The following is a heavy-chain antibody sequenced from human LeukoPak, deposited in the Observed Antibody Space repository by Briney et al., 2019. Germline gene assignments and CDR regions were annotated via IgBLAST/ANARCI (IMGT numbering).Heavy chain of an antibody. V-gene: IGHV1-2*02. D-gene: IGHD2-2*01. CDR1: GYTFTGYC. CDR2: INPNSGGT. CDR3: ARDDDIVVLSDYGMDV. Sequence: ASVKVSCKASGYTFTGYCMRWVRQAPGQGLEWMGWINPNSGGTNYAQKFQGRVTMTRDTSISTAYMELSRLRSDDTAVYYCARDDDIVVLSDYGMDVWGQGTTVAVSS. J-gene: IGHJ6*02.